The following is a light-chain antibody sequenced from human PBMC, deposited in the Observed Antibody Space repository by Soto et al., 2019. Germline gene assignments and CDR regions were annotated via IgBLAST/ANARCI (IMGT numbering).Light chain of an antibody. CDR2: FAS. Sequence: EIVMTQTPATLSVSPGEKATLSCRASQSVSNSLAWYQQKPGQAPRLLIYFASTRATGIPARFSGSGSGTEFTLTISSLQSEDFAVYYCQQYNKWPLTFGGGTKVETK. J-gene: IGKJ4*01. CDR3: QQYNKWPLT. CDR1: QSVSNS. V-gene: IGKV3-15*01.